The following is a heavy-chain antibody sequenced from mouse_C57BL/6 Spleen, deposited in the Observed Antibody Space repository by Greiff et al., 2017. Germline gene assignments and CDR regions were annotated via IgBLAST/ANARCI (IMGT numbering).Heavy chain of an antibody. V-gene: IGHV1-9*01. CDR2: ILPGSGST. Sequence: QVQLKQSGAELMKPGASVKLSCKATGYTFTGYWIEWVKQRPGHGLEWIGEILPGSGSTNNNEKFKGKATFTADTSSNTAYMQLSSLTTEDSAIYYCARLFYYYAMDYWGQGTSVTVSS. J-gene: IGHJ4*01. CDR3: ARLFYYYAMDY. CDR1: GYTFTGYW.